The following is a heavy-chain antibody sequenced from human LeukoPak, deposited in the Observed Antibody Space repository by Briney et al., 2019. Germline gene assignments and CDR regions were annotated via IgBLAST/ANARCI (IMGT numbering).Heavy chain of an antibody. V-gene: IGHV4-39*01. J-gene: IGHJ3*02. Sequence: PSETLSLTCSVSGGSISSSTDHWGWIRQPPGKGLEWIGTIDYSGTTNYNSSLKSRLTISVDTSKNQFSLKLTSVTAADTAVYYCARREYQLLYVFDIWGQGTMVTVSS. CDR3: ARREYQLLYVFDI. CDR1: GGSISSSTDH. D-gene: IGHD2-2*01. CDR2: IDYSGTT.